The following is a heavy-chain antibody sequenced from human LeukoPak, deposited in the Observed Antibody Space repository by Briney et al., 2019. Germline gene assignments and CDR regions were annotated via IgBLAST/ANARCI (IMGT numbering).Heavy chain of an antibody. CDR3: ADYGVSGVRNNFY. CDR1: GLAFSSYA. Sequence: GSLRLSCAASGLAFSSYAMSWVRQAPGKGLEWVSTISVASNTFYADSVKGRFTISRDNSRNTGYLQMTSLRADDTAVYYCADYGVSGVRNNFYWGQGTLVTVSS. D-gene: IGHD3-3*01. J-gene: IGHJ4*02. V-gene: IGHV3-23*01. CDR2: ISVASNT.